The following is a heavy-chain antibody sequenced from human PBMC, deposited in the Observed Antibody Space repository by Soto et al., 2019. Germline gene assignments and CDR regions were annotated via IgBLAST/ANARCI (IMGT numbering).Heavy chain of an antibody. D-gene: IGHD3-9*01. CDR2: ISSSSSTI. CDR1: GFTFSSYS. Sequence: PGGSLRLSCAASGFTFSSYSMNWVRQAPGKGLEWVSYISSSSSTIYYADSVKGRFTISRDNAKNSLYLQMNSLRAEDTAVYYCARDGVDWFEQYYDYWGQGTLVTVSS. V-gene: IGHV3-48*01. J-gene: IGHJ4*02. CDR3: ARDGVDWFEQYYDY.